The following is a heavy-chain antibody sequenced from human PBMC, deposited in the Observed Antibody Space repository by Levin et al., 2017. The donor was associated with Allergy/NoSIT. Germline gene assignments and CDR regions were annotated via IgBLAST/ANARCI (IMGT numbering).Heavy chain of an antibody. D-gene: IGHD6-19*01. CDR3: VRAVAGTRRGFDY. Sequence: PGGSLRLSCAASGFTFSSYAMSWVRQAPGKGLEWVSAISGSGGSTYYADSVKGRFTISRDNSKNTLYLQMNSLRAEDTAVYYCVRAVAGTRRGFDYWGQGTLVTVSS. J-gene: IGHJ4*02. V-gene: IGHV3-23*01. CDR1: GFTFSSYA. CDR2: ISGSGGST.